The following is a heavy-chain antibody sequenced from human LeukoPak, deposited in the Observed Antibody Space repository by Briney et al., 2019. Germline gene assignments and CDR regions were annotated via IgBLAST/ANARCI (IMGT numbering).Heavy chain of an antibody. J-gene: IGHJ4*02. CDR1: GFTFSSYE. CDR2: ISSSGSTI. CDR3: ARRYCSSTSCLFDY. D-gene: IGHD2-2*01. V-gene: IGHV3-48*03. Sequence: GGSLRLSCAASGFTFSSYEMNWVRQAPGKGLEWVSYISSSGSTIYYADSVKGRFTISRDNAKNSLYLQMNSLRAEATAVYYCARRYCSSTSCLFDYWGQVTLLIVSS.